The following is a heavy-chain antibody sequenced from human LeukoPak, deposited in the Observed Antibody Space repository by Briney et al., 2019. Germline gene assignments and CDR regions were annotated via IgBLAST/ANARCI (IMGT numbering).Heavy chain of an antibody. V-gene: IGHV3-23*01. CDR2: ISGSGGST. Sequence: GGSLRLSCAASGFTFSSYEMNWVRQPPGKGLEWVSAISGSGGSTYYADSVKGRFTISRDNSKNTLYLQMNSLRAEDTAVYYCAITFWSGSYDYWGQGTLVTVSS. CDR3: AITFWSGSYDY. J-gene: IGHJ4*02. CDR1: GFTFSSYE. D-gene: IGHD3-3*01.